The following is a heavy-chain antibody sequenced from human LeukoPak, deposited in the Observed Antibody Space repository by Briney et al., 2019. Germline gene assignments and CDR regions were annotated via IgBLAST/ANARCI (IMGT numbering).Heavy chain of an antibody. CDR2: ISSSGNIV. CDR3: AKDGGGYDTSGYYYGDY. J-gene: IGHJ4*02. V-gene: IGHV3-11*01. D-gene: IGHD3-22*01. Sequence: GGSLRLSCAASGFTFSDYYMSWIRQAPGKGLEWVSYISSSGNIVYYTDSVKGRFTISRDNSKNTLYLQMNSLRAEDTAVYYCAKDGGGYDTSGYYYGDYWGQGTLVTVSS. CDR1: GFTFSDYY.